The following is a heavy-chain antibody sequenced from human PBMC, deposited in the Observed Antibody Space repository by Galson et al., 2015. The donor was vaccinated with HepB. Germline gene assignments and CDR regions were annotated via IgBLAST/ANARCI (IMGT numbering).Heavy chain of an antibody. V-gene: IGHV1-18*01. CDR1: GYTFSSYS. J-gene: IGHJ5*02. D-gene: IGHD2-15*01. CDR3: TRGGLVVGVAATQNNWFDP. CDR2: ISAYNRTT. Sequence: SVQVSCKASGYTFSSYSITWVRQAPGQGLEWMVGISAYNRTTSYSQKLQAKVTMTTDTPTSTAFMGLSRLRSDDTAVYYCTRGGLVVGVAATQNNWFDPWGQGTLVTVSS.